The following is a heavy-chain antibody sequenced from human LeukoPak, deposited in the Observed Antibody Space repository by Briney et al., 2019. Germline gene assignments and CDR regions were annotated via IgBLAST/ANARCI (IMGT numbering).Heavy chain of an antibody. D-gene: IGHD1-14*01. CDR3: ARGVSGEP. V-gene: IGHV3-7*01. CDR2: IKQDGSEK. Sequence: GGSLRLSCAASGFTFSSYWMNWVRQAPGKGLEWVANIKQDGSEKYYVDSVQGRFTISRDNAKSSLYLQMNSLRGEDTAVYYCARGVSGEPWGQGTLVTVSS. J-gene: IGHJ5*02. CDR1: GFTFSSYW.